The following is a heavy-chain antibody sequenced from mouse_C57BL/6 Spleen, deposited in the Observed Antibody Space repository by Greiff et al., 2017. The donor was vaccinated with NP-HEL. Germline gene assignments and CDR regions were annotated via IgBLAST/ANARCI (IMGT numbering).Heavy chain of an antibody. CDR3: ARGRHYERDYYAMDY. V-gene: IGHV1-47*01. D-gene: IGHD2-4*01. CDR2: FHPYNDDT. Sequence: QVQLQQSGAELVKPGASVKMSCKASGYTFTTYPIEWMKQNHGKSLEWIGNFHPYNDDTKYNEKFKGKATLTVEKSSSTVYLELSRVTSDDSAVYYCARGRHYERDYYAMDYWGQGTSVTVSS. CDR1: GYTFTTYP. J-gene: IGHJ4*01.